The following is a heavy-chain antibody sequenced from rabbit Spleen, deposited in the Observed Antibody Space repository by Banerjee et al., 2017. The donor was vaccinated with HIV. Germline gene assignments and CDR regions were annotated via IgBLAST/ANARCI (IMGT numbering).Heavy chain of an antibody. CDR3: TIATMTMVITDL. D-gene: IGHD2-1*01. CDR1: GFSFSSSDY. V-gene: IGHV1S40*01. J-gene: IGHJ3*01. Sequence: QSLEESGGDLVQPGESLKLFCTASGFSFSSSDYMCWGRQAPGKGPEWIGCIYTGSGGSTYYASWAKGRFIISKTSSTTVTLQMTSLTAADTATYFCTIATMTMVITDLWGQGTLVTVS. CDR2: IYTGSGGST.